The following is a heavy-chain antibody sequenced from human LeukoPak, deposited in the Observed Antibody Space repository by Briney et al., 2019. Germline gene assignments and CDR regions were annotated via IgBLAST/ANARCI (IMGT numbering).Heavy chain of an antibody. J-gene: IGHJ4*02. V-gene: IGHV3-48*03. CDR3: AITTYYYDSSSYYSDY. D-gene: IGHD3-22*01. CDR1: GFTFSTYE. Sequence: GGSLRLSCAASGFTFSTYEMHWVRQAPGKGLEWVSYISRGGNFIYYADSVKGRFTISRDDAKNSLFLQMNSLRGEDTAVYYCAITTYYYDSSSYYSDYWGQGTLVTVSS. CDR2: ISRGGNFI.